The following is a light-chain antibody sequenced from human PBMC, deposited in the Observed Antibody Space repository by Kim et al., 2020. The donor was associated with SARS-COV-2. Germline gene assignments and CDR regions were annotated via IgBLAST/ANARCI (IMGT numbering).Light chain of an antibody. CDR2: DAS. J-gene: IGKJ1*01. CDR3: QQYDSHRT. V-gene: IGKV1-5*01. CDR1: QSISSW. Sequence: DIQMTQSSSTLSASVGDRVTITCRASQSISSWLAWYQQKPGKAPKLLIYDASSLESGVPSRFSGSGSGTEFTLTISSLQPDDFATYYCQQYDSHRTFGQGTKVDIK.